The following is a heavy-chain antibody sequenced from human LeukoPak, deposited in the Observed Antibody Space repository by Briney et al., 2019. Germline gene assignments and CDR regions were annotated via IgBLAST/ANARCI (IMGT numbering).Heavy chain of an antibody. J-gene: IGHJ4*02. CDR3: AKLRGEDYYDSSAHDY. CDR1: GFTFSSYG. CDR2: ISYDGSNK. V-gene: IGHV3-30*18. Sequence: GRSLRLSCAASGFTFSSYGMHWVRQAPGKGLEWMAVISYDGSNKYYADSVKGRFTISRDNSKNTLYLQMNSLRAEDTAVYYCAKLRGEDYYDSSAHDYWGQGTLVTVSS. D-gene: IGHD3-22*01.